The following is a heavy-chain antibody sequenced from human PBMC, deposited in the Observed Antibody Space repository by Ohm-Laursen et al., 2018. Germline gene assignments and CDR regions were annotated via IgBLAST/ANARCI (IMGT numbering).Heavy chain of an antibody. V-gene: IGHV4-59*08. D-gene: IGHD3-10*01. CDR1: GGSISSYY. J-gene: IGHJ6*02. CDR2: IHYSGNT. CDR3: ARQRPGSTGMDV. Sequence: SQTLSLTCTVSGGSISSYYWSWIRQPPGKGLEWIGYIHYSGNTNYNPSLKSRVTISVDTSKTQFSLNLSSVTAADTAVYYCARQRPGSTGMDVWGQGTTVIVSS.